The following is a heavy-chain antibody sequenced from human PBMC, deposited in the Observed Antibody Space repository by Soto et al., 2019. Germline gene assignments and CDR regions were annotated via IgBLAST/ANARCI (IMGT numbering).Heavy chain of an antibody. D-gene: IGHD6-6*01. J-gene: IGHJ4*02. CDR3: AKDHMWGGDSSSYYFDF. Sequence: EVQLVESGGGLVQPGRSLRLSCAASGFTFADFAMHWVRQAPGKGLEWVSGISWNSGSIDYADSVKGRFTISRDNAKNSLYLQMHSLRAEDTDFYYCAKDHMWGGDSSSYYFDFWGQGTLVTVSS. V-gene: IGHV3-9*01. CDR1: GFTFADFA. CDR2: ISWNSGSI.